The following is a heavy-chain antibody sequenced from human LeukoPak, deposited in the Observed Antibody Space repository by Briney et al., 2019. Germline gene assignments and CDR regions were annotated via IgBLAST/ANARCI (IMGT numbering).Heavy chain of an antibody. D-gene: IGHD3-10*01. Sequence: SETLSLTCTVSGYSISSGYYWGWIRQPAGKGLEWIGRIYTSGSTNYNPSLKSRVTISVDTSKNQFSLKLSSVTAADTAVYYCARGRVRGENWFDPWGQGTLVTVSS. V-gene: IGHV4-61*02. J-gene: IGHJ5*02. CDR3: ARGRVRGENWFDP. CDR1: GYSISSGYY. CDR2: IYTSGST.